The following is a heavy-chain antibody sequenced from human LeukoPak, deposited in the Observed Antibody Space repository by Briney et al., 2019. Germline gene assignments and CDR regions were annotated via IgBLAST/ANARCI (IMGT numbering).Heavy chain of an antibody. V-gene: IGHV3-23*01. D-gene: IGHD3-22*01. J-gene: IGHJ4*02. CDR1: GFTFSSYA. CDR3: TKALYYYDSSAYPYFDY. Sequence: GGSLRLSCAASGFTFSSYAMSWVRQAPGKGLEWVSGISGSGGSTYYADSVKGRFTISRDISKNTLYLQMNSLRAEDTAVYYCTKALYYYDSSAYPYFDYWGQGTLVTVSS. CDR2: ISGSGGST.